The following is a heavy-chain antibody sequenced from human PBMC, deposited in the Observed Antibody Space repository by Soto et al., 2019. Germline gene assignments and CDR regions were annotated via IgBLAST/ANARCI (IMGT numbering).Heavy chain of an antibody. CDR3: ARTSRFKTGHLDY. V-gene: IGHV4-34*01. CDR1: GGSFSGYY. J-gene: IGHJ4*02. CDR2: INHSGST. D-gene: IGHD3-9*01. Sequence: SETLSLTCAVYGGSFSGYYWSWIRQPPGKGLEWIGEINHSGSTSYNLSLKSRVTMSVDTAKDQFSLKLSSVTAADTAVYYCARTSRFKTGHLDYWGQGTLVTVSS.